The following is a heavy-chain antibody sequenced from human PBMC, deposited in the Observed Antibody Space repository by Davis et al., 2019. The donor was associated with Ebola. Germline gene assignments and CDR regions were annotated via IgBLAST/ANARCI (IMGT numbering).Heavy chain of an antibody. D-gene: IGHD6-19*01. CDR1: GDSVSSNSAA. V-gene: IGHV6-1*01. CDR3: AGAGDYYYGMDV. CDR2: TYCRSKWYN. Sequence: SQTLSLTCAISGDSVSSNSAAWNWIRQSPSRGLEWLGRTYCRSKWYNDYAVSVESRITINPDTSKNQFSLQLNSVTPEDTAVYYCAGAGDYYYGMDVWGQGTTVTVSS. J-gene: IGHJ6*02.